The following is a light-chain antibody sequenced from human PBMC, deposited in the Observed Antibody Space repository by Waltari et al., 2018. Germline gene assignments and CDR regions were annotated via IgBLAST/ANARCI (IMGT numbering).Light chain of an antibody. J-gene: IGKJ2*01. CDR3: QQYKTYST. CDR1: QNIERW. CDR2: RAS. Sequence: ITCRASQNIERWLAWYQQKGGKAPKLLVQRASSVETGVPPRFRGSGSGTEFTLTISYLKPDDFATYYCQQYKTYSTFGQGTRLEI. V-gene: IGKV1-5*03.